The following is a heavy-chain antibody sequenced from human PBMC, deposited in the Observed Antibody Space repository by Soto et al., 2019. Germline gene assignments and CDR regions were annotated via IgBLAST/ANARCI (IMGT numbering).Heavy chain of an antibody. CDR1: GGSISRYY. J-gene: IGHJ4*02. CDR3: ATKVSSGWY. V-gene: IGHV4-59*01. Sequence: ALSLTCNVSGGSISRYYWSWIRQPPGKGLEWIGYVYYSGSTNYNPSLKSRVTISVDTSKSQFSLELNSVTAADTAVYYCATKVSSGWYWGQRTLVTVSS. D-gene: IGHD6-19*01. CDR2: VYYSGST.